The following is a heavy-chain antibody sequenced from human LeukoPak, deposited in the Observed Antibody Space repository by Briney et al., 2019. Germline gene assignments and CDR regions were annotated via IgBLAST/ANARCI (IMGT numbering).Heavy chain of an antibody. D-gene: IGHD3-3*01. CDR1: GFTFSSYA. J-gene: IGHJ4*02. Sequence: GGSLRLSCAASGFTFSSYAMSWVRQAPGKGLEWVSYISDSGNTIYYADSVKGRFTISRDNAKNSLYLQVNSLRTEDTAVYYCARGPFWSGYYDDWGQGTLVTVSS. V-gene: IGHV3-48*04. CDR3: ARGPFWSGYYDD. CDR2: ISDSGNTI.